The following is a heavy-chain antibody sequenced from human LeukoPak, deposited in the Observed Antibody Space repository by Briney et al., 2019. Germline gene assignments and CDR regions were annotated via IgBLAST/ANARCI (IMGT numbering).Heavy chain of an antibody. J-gene: IGHJ4*02. CDR3: ARGGYGDPYYFDY. D-gene: IGHD4-17*01. Sequence: PSETLSLTCTVSGGSISSGGYYWSCIRQHPGKGLEWIGYIYYSGSTYYNPSLKSRVTISVDTSKNQFSLKLSSVTAADTAVYYCARGGYGDPYYFDYWGQGTLVTVSS. V-gene: IGHV4-31*03. CDR1: GGSISSGGYY. CDR2: IYYSGST.